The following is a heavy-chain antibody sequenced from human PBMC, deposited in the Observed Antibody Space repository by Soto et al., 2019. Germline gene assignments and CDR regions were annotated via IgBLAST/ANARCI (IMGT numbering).Heavy chain of an antibody. V-gene: IGHV4-59*01. J-gene: IGHJ4*02. CDR2: IYYSGST. D-gene: IGHD5-12*01. CDR1: GGSISSYY. Sequence: SETLSLTCTVSGGSISSYYWSWIRQPPGKGLEWIGYIYYSGSTNYNPSLKSRVTISVDTSKNQFSLKLSSVTAADTAVYYCAREYSGYVGYWGQGTLVTVSS. CDR3: AREYSGYVGY.